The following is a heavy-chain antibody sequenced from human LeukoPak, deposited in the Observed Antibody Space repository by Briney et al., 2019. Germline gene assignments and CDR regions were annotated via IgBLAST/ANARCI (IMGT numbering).Heavy chain of an antibody. CDR1: GLTFSSNS. D-gene: IGHD1-1*01. Sequence: GGSLRLSCVASGLTFSSNSMSWVRQPPGMGLEWVSGISVSGITVYADSVKGRFTISGDISKNTVYLEMHSLRAEDTARYYCAKGRAGGWNGGDCWGQGTLVTVSS. J-gene: IGHJ4*02. CDR3: AKGRAGGWNGGDC. CDR2: ISVSGIT. V-gene: IGHV3-23*01.